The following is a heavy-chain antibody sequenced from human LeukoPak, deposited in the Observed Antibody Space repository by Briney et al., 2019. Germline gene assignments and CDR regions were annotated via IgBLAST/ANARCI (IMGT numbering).Heavy chain of an antibody. CDR3: ARDQKSIVGAWGLDY. CDR2: IIPIFGTA. CDR1: GGTFSSYT. V-gene: IGHV1-69*06. J-gene: IGHJ4*02. Sequence: KVSCKASGGTFSSYTTSWVRQAPGQGLEWMGGIIPIFGTANYAQKFQGRVTITADKSTSTAYMELSSLRSEDTAVYYCARDQKSIVGAWGLDYWGQGTLVTVSS. D-gene: IGHD1-26*01.